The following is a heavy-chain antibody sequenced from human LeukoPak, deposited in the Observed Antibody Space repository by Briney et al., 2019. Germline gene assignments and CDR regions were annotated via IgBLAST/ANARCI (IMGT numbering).Heavy chain of an antibody. J-gene: IGHJ4*02. CDR3: ATQTYDTDY. Sequence: GGSLRLSCAASGFTFSSYAMHWVRQAPGKGLEWVAVISYDGSNKYYADSVKGRFTISRVNSKNTLYLQMNSLRAEDTAVYYRATQTYDTDYWGQGTLVTVSS. V-gene: IGHV3-30*04. D-gene: IGHD3-16*01. CDR2: ISYDGSNK. CDR1: GFTFSSYA.